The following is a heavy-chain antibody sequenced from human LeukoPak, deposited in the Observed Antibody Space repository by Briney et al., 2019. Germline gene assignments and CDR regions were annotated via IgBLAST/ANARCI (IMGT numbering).Heavy chain of an antibody. V-gene: IGHV3-21*01. CDR3: ARGYSSGWYLDV. CDR2: ISSSSSYI. J-gene: IGHJ6*02. Sequence: PGGSLRLSCAASGFTFSSYSMNWVRQAPGKGLEWVSSISSSSSYIYYADSVKGRFTISRDNAKNSLYLQMNSLRAEDTAVYYCARGYSSGWYLDVWGQGTTVTVSS. D-gene: IGHD6-19*01. CDR1: GFTFSSYS.